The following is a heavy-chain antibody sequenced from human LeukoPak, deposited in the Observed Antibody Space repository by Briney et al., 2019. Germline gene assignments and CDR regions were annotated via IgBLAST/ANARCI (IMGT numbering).Heavy chain of an antibody. CDR3: ARGGYSGSYLLDY. J-gene: IGHJ4*02. V-gene: IGHV3-11*01. CDR1: GFTFGDYY. Sequence: PGGPLSLSGAASGFTFGDYYMSWIRQAPGKGLEWFSYISNSGRVTYNADSVKGRFITSRANAKNSLDLQMNSLRDEDRAVFYCARGGYSGSYLLDYWGQGTLVTVSS. D-gene: IGHD1-26*01. CDR2: ISNSGRVT.